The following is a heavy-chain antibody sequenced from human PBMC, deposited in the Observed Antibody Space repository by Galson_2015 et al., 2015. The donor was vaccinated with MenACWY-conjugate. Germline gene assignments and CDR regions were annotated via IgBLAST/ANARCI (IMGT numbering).Heavy chain of an antibody. Sequence: ETLSLTCTVYGGSLHDSYWSWLRQPPGTELEWIGYIYYSGTTSYNPSLKSRVTISVDTSKNQFSLRLRRVTAADTAVYYCARHKIYYYDRSGNFDYWGQGTLVTVSS. CDR1: GGSLHDSY. CDR3: ARHKIYYYDRSGNFDY. J-gene: IGHJ4*02. V-gene: IGHV4-59*08. CDR2: IYYSGTT. D-gene: IGHD3-22*01.